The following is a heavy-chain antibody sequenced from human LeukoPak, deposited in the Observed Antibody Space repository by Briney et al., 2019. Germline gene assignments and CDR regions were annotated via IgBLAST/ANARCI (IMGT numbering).Heavy chain of an antibody. CDR2: ISSSGSTI. CDR3: VKNRGGDSTGQFDC. CDR1: GFTFSSYE. V-gene: IGHV3-48*03. J-gene: IGHJ4*02. D-gene: IGHD2-21*01. Sequence: GGSLRLSCAASGFTFSSYEMNWVRQAPGKGLEWVSYISSSGSTIYYADSVKGRFTISRDNAKNSLYLQMNSLRAEDTAIYYCVKNRGGDSTGQFDCWGQGTLVTVSS.